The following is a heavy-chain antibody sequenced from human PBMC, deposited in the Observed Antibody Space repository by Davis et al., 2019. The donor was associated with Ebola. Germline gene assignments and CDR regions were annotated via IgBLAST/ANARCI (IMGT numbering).Heavy chain of an antibody. CDR2: MSGSGLTT. Sequence: GGSLRLSCAASGFTFSSYAMNWVRQAPGKGLEWVSTMSGSGLTTYYADSVKGRFTISRDNSKNTVFLQMNSLRAEDTALYYCAKDTAMVKSGKRFDYWGQGTLVTVSS. J-gene: IGHJ4*02. V-gene: IGHV3-23*01. CDR3: AKDTAMVKSGKRFDY. D-gene: IGHD5-18*01. CDR1: GFTFSSYA.